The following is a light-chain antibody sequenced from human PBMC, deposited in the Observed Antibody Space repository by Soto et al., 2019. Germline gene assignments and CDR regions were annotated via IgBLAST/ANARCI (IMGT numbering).Light chain of an antibody. J-gene: IGLJ1*01. CDR3: SSYTSSSTLDV. CDR2: DVS. V-gene: IGLV2-14*03. Sequence: QSALTQPASVSGSPGQSITISCTGPTSAVGGYNYVSWYQQHPGKAPKLMIYDVSNRPSGVSNRFSGSKSGNTASLTISGLQAEDEGDYYCSSYTSSSTLDVFGTGTKLTVL. CDR1: TSAVGGYNY.